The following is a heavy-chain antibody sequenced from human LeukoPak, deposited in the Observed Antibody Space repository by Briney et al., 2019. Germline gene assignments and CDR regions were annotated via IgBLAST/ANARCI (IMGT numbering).Heavy chain of an antibody. CDR1: GFKFSSYS. V-gene: IGHV3-21*01. D-gene: IGHD3-10*02. CDR2: ISTSSSYI. CDR3: ARGTMFPYYFDY. Sequence: AGGSLRLSCSASGFKFSSYSMKWVRQAPGKGLEWVSFISTSSSYIYYADSLKGRFTISRDNAKNSLYLQMNSLRAEDTAVYYCARGTMFPYYFDYWGQGTLVTVSS. J-gene: IGHJ4*02.